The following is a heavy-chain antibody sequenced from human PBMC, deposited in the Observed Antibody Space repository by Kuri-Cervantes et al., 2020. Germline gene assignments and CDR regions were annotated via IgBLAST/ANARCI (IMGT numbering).Heavy chain of an antibody. J-gene: IGHJ5*02. D-gene: IGHD6-6*01. CDR3: AKEPSYSSSSFRWFDP. CDR1: GFTFSSYW. CDR2: IQHDGSEK. V-gene: IGHV3-7*03. Sequence: LSLTCAASGFTFSSYWMNWVRQAPGKGLEWVANIQHDGSEKYYVDSVKGRFTFSRDNAKNSLFLHMDSLRAEDTAVYYCAKEPSYSSSSFRWFDPWGQGTLVTVSS.